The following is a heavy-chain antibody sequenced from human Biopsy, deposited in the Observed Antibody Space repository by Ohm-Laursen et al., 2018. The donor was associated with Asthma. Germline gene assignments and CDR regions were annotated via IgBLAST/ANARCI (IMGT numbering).Heavy chain of an antibody. Sequence: SLRLSCTASGFTFSSYAMGWVRQAPGTGLEWVSGISASGHATYDADSVRGRFTISKDKSKNSLYLQMNSLRAEDTAVYLCARFVQAEEGVFWGQGTRVTVSP. V-gene: IGHV3-23*01. J-gene: IGHJ4*02. CDR2: ISASGHAT. CDR1: GFTFSSYA. CDR3: ARFVQAEEGVF. D-gene: IGHD3-3*01.